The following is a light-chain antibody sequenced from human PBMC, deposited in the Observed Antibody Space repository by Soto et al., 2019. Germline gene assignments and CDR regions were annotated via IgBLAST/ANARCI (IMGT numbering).Light chain of an antibody. CDR1: QSVGTY. V-gene: IGKV3-11*01. Sequence: EIVLTQSPATLSLSPGERATLSCRASQSVGTYLAWYQHKPGQAPRLLIYDASNRATGIPARFSGGGSGNKFTLTISSLEAEDDAGYYCHAHSNRSTKFCQASKKDIK. J-gene: IGKJ1*01. CDR3: HAHSNRSTK. CDR2: DAS.